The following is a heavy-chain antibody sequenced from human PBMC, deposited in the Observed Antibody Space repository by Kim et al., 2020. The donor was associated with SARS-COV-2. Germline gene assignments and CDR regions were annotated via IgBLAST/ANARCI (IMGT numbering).Heavy chain of an antibody. V-gene: IGHV3-23*03. CDR2: FYDGGSTT. CDR1: GFTFSSYA. CDR3: AKDRTSGWAMDV. Sequence: GGSLRLSCAASGFTFSSYAMNWVRQAPGKGLEWVSAFYDGGSTTYYADSVRGRFTISRDDSKNTLYLQMNSLRAEDTAIYYCAKDRTSGWAMDVGGQGTTVTVPS. J-gene: IGHJ6*02. D-gene: IGHD6-19*01.